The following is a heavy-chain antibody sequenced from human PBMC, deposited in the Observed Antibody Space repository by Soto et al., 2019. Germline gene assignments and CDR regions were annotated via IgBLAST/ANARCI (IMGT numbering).Heavy chain of an antibody. CDR1: GYAFTTYG. V-gene: IGHV1-18*01. Sequence: QVHLVQSGAEVKKPGASVKVSCKGSGYAFTTYGITWVRQAPGQGLEWMGWISAHNGNTNYAQKLQGRVTVTRETSTSTAYMELRSLGSDDTAVYYCARGRYGDYWGQGAVVTVSS. J-gene: IGHJ4*02. CDR2: ISAHNGNT. CDR3: ARGRYGDY. D-gene: IGHD1-1*01.